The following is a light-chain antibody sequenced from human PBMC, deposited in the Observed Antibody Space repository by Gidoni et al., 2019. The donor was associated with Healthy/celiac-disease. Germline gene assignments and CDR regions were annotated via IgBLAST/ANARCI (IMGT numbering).Light chain of an antibody. CDR3: QQYDNRPLT. CDR1: QDSSNY. Sequence: DIQMTQSPSSLSASVGDRVTITCQASQDSSNYLNWYQQKPGKAPKLLIYDASNFETGVPSRFSGSGSGTDFTFTISSLQPEDISTYYCQQYDNRPLTFGQGTRLEIK. CDR2: DAS. J-gene: IGKJ5*01. V-gene: IGKV1-33*01.